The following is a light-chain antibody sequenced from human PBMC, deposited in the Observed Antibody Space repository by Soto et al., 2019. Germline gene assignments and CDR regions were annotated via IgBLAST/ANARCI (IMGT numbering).Light chain of an antibody. V-gene: IGLV1-47*01. CDR2: RNN. CDR1: SSNIGSNY. CDR3: AASDDSLSGHYV. J-gene: IGLJ1*01. Sequence: QSVLTQPPSASGTPGQRVTISCSGSSSNIGSNYVYWYQQLPGTAPKLLIYRNNQRPSGVPDRFSGSKSGTSASLAISGLRSEDEADYYCAASDDSLSGHYVFRTGTKVPVL.